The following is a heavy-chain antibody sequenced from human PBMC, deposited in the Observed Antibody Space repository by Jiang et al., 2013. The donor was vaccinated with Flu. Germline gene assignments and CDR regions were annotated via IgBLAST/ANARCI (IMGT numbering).Heavy chain of an antibody. J-gene: IGHJ2*01. D-gene: IGHD3-3*02. CDR2: IYYSGST. V-gene: IGHV4-59*01. CDR1: GGSISSYY. Sequence: GSGLVKPSETLSLTCTVSGGSISSYYWSWIRQPPGKGLEWIGYIYYSGSTNYNPSLKSRVTISVDTSKNQFSLKLSSVTAADTAVYYCARVKIDTFSAEYWYFDLWGRGTLVTVSS. CDR3: ARVKIDTFSAEYWYFDL.